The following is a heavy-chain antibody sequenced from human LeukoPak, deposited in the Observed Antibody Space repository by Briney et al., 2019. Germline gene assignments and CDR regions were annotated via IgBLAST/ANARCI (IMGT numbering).Heavy chain of an antibody. V-gene: IGHV4-61*02. CDR3: ARDSPATPRLRIGVQP. Sequence: PSQTLSLTCTVSGGSISSGSYYWSWIPQPAGKGLEWIGRIYTSGSTNYNPSLKSRVTISVDTSKNQFSLKLSSVTAADTAMYYCARDSPATPRLRIGVQPWGQGTLVTVSS. CDR2: IYTSGST. D-gene: IGHD1-1*01. CDR1: GGSISSGSYY. J-gene: IGHJ5*02.